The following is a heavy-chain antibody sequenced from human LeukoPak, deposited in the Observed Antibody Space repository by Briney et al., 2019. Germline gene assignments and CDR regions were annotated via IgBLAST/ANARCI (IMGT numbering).Heavy chain of an antibody. J-gene: IGHJ4*02. V-gene: IGHV4-59*01. CDR2: IYYTGNT. Sequence: PSETLSLTCTVSGGSISSYYWSWIRQPPGKGLEWIGYIYYTGNTNYNPSLKSRVTISVDTSRNQFSLKLSSVTAADTAVYYCARGPPLDYWGQGTLVTVSS. CDR1: GGSISSYY. CDR3: ARGPPLDY.